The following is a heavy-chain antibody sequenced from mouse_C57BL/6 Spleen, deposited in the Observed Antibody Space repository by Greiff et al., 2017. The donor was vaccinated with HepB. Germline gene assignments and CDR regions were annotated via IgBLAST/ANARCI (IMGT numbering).Heavy chain of an antibody. J-gene: IGHJ4*01. Sequence: EVKLMESGAELVRPGASVKLSCTASGFNIKDDYMHWVKQRPEQGLEWIGWIDPENGDTEYASKFQGKATLTADTSSNTAYLQLSSLTSEDTAVYYCSITTRNYYAMDYWGQGTSVTVSS. CDR2: IDPENGDT. V-gene: IGHV14-4*01. CDR1: GFNIKDDY. CDR3: SITTRNYYAMDY. D-gene: IGHD1-2*01.